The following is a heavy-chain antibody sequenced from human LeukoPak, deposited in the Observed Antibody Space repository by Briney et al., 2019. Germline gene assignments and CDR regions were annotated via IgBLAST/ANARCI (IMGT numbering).Heavy chain of an antibody. V-gene: IGHV4-30-2*01. CDR2: IYHSGST. CDR1: GGSISSGGYS. CDR3: AARLGTMGETPFDY. D-gene: IGHD4/OR15-4a*01. Sequence: SETLSLTCAVSGGSISSGGYSWSWIRQPPGKGLEWIGYIYHSGSTYYNPSLKSRVTISVDRSKNQFSLKLSSVTAADTAVYYCAARLGTMGETPFDYWGQGTLVTVSS. J-gene: IGHJ4*02.